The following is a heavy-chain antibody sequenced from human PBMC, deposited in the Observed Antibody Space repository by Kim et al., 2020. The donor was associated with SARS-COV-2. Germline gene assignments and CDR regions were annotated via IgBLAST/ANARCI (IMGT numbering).Heavy chain of an antibody. CDR3: ARDAKGQDAFWSDYDGMDV. Sequence: GGSLRLSCVASGFTFSDYYVTWIRQAPGKGLEWVSAISSSGHTTYYADSMKGRFTISRDNGKRSLYLEINSLRAEDTAVYYCARDAKGQDAFWSDYDGMDVWGQGTTVTVSS. V-gene: IGHV3-11*01. J-gene: IGHJ6*02. CDR2: ISSSGHTT. D-gene: IGHD3-3*01. CDR1: GFTFSDYY.